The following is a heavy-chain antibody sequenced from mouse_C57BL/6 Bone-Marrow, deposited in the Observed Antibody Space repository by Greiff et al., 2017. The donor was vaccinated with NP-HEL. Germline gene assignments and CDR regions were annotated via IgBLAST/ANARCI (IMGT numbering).Heavy chain of an antibody. D-gene: IGHD1-1*01. CDR1: GYAFSSSW. Sequence: VQVVESGPELVKPGASVKISCKASGYAFSSSWMNWVKQRPGKGLEWIGRIYPGDGDTNYNGKFKGKATLTADKSSSTAYMQLSSLTSEDSAVYFCARGYYGSSPWFAYWGQGTLVTVSA. V-gene: IGHV1-82*01. CDR3: ARGYYGSSPWFAY. J-gene: IGHJ3*01. CDR2: IYPGDGDT.